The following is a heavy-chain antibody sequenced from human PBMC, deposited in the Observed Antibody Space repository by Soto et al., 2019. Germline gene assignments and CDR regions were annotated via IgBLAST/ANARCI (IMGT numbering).Heavy chain of an antibody. Sequence: ASVKVSCKVSGYTLTELSMHWVRQAPGKGLEWKGGFDPEDGETIYAQKFQDRVTMTEDTSTDTAYMELSSLRSEDTAVYYCATSVGCSGGSCYSYAFDIWGQGTMVTVSS. V-gene: IGHV1-24*01. D-gene: IGHD2-15*01. CDR2: FDPEDGET. CDR1: GYTLTELS. J-gene: IGHJ3*02. CDR3: ATSVGCSGGSCYSYAFDI.